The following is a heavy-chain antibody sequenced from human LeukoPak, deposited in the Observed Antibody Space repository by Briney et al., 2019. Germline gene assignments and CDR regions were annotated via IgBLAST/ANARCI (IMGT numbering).Heavy chain of an antibody. Sequence: SVKVSCKASGGTFSSYAISWVRQAPGQGLEWMGGIIPIFGTANYAQKFQGRVTITTDESTSTAYMELSSLTSKDTAVYYCARPMVRGPDMAFDIWGQGTMVTVSS. D-gene: IGHD3-10*01. V-gene: IGHV1-69*05. CDR1: GGTFSSYA. CDR3: ARPMVRGPDMAFDI. J-gene: IGHJ3*02. CDR2: IIPIFGTA.